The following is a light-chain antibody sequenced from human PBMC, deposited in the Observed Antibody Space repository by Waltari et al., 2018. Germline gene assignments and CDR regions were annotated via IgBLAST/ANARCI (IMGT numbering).Light chain of an antibody. Sequence: EIVLTQSPGTLSLSPGERVILSGRASQIITGSWLTWYRQKPGQAPRLLIYGASTRAPGIPDRFSGGGSGADFTLTISRLEPEDSAVYYCQQYDGSVVTFGGGTKVEIK. CDR1: QIITGSW. V-gene: IGKV3-20*01. CDR2: GAS. J-gene: IGKJ4*01. CDR3: QQYDGSVVT.